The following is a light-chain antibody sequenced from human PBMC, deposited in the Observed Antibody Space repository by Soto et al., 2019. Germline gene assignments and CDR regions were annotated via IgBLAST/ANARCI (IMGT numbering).Light chain of an antibody. CDR3: AAWDDSMTGYV. CDR2: SNN. CDR1: SSNIGSNT. J-gene: IGLJ1*01. Sequence: QAALTQPPSASGTPGPRVNISCSGSSSNIGSNTVNWYQQLPGTAPKLLIYSNNQRASGVPDRSSCSKSSTSASLAISGLQSQEEADYDCAAWDDSMTGYVFGSASTITVL. V-gene: IGLV1-44*01.